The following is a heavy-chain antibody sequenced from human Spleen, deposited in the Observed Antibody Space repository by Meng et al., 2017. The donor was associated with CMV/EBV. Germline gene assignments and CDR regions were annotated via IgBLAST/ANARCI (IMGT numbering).Heavy chain of an antibody. J-gene: IGHJ4*02. Sequence: CRASGGTFSGYTISWVRQAPGQGLEWMGRIIPMVGEANYAQNFQGRVTITADKSRGTAYMELSYLRSEDTAMYYCARLLAGTGNDFWGQGTLVTVSS. V-gene: IGHV1-69*02. CDR3: ARLLAGTGNDF. D-gene: IGHD1-1*01. CDR1: GGTFSGYT. CDR2: IIPMVGEA.